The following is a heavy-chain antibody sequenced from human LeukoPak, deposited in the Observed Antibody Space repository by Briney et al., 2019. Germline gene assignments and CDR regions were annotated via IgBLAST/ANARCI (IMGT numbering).Heavy chain of an antibody. Sequence: GRSLRLSCAASGFTFTDYYMSWIRQAPGKGLEWLSYISSSGSTIFYADSVKGRFTISRDNAKNSLYLQMDSLIAEDTAVYYCARRLTSSSWYGIHYWGQGTLVTVSP. CDR2: ISSSGSTI. D-gene: IGHD6-13*01. CDR1: GFTFTDYY. V-gene: IGHV3-11*01. J-gene: IGHJ4*02. CDR3: ARRLTSSSWYGIHY.